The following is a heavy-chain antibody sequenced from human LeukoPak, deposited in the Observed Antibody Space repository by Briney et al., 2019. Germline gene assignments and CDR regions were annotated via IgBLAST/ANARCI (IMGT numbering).Heavy chain of an antibody. Sequence: GGSLRLSCAASGFTFSNYGMHWVRQAPGKGLEWVAVFSYDGSNKYYADSVKGRFTISRDNSKNTLYLQMNSLRAEDTAVYYCARAMQQWLPDRAFDIWGQGTMVTVSS. CDR1: GFTFSNYG. CDR2: FSYDGSNK. V-gene: IGHV3-30*19. CDR3: ARAMQQWLPDRAFDI. J-gene: IGHJ3*02. D-gene: IGHD6-19*01.